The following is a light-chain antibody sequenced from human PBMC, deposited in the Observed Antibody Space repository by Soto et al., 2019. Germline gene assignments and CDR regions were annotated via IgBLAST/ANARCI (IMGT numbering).Light chain of an antibody. V-gene: IGKV1-27*01. CDR2: AAS. CDR3: KKYNSAPQT. Sequence: DIQMTQSPSSLSASVGDRVTITCRASQGISNYLAWYQQKPGKVPKLLIYAASTLQSGVQSRFSGSGSGTDFTLTIRSLQPEDVATYYCKKYNSAPQTVGQGTKVDIK. J-gene: IGKJ1*01. CDR1: QGISNY.